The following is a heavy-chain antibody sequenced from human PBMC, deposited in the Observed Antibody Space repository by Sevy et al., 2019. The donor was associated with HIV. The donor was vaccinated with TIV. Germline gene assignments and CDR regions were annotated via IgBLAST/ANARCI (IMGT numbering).Heavy chain of an antibody. Sequence: GGSLRLSCAASGFTFSSYWMHWVRQAPGKGLVWVSRINSDGSSTSYADSVKGRFTISRDNAKNTLYLQMNSLRAEDTAVYYCARVGAGDAFDNWGQRTMVIVSS. J-gene: IGHJ3*02. CDR3: ARVGAGDAFDN. V-gene: IGHV3-74*01. CDR1: GFTFSSYW. CDR2: INSDGSST. D-gene: IGHD3-10*01.